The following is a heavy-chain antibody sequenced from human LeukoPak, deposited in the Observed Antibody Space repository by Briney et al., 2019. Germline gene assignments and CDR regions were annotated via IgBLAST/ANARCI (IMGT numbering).Heavy chain of an antibody. CDR1: GFTVSSNY. V-gene: IGHV3-66*04. J-gene: IGHJ4*02. CDR3: ARHPMYYDILTGYYVDY. CDR2: IYSGGSI. Sequence: GGSVRLFCAASGFTVSSNYMSWVRQAPGERLEWVSVIYSGGSIYYADSVKGRFPLSRDNSKNTLYLQMNSLRAEYTAVYYCARHPMYYDILTGYYVDYWGQGTLVTVSS. D-gene: IGHD3-9*01.